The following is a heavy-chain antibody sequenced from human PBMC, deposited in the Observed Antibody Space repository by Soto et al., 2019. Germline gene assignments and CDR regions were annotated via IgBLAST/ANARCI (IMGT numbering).Heavy chain of an antibody. CDR2: IYYTGST. J-gene: IGHJ4*02. D-gene: IGHD7-27*01. V-gene: IGHV4-59*11. Sequence: QVQLQESGPGLVKPSETLSLTCTVSGGSINNHYWSWLRQPPGKGLEWIGYIYYTGSTNYNPSLKIRVTISVDTSKNQFSLNLTSLIAADTAIYYCARSNWYSEYWGQGTLVTVSS. CDR3: ARSNWYSEY. CDR1: GGSINNHY.